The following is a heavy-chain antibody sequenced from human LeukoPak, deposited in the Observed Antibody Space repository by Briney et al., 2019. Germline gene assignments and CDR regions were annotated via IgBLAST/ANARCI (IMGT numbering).Heavy chain of an antibody. V-gene: IGHV3-23*01. CDR2: ISGIGGST. CDR3: AGVLRYSYGMDV. D-gene: IGHD3-9*01. CDR1: GFTFSSYA. Sequence: QSGGSLRLSCAASGFTFSSYAMSWVRQAPGKGLGWVSAISGIGGSTYYADSVRGRFTISRDNSKNTLYLQMNSLRAEDTAVYYCAGVLRYSYGMDVWGKGTPVTVSS. J-gene: IGHJ6*04.